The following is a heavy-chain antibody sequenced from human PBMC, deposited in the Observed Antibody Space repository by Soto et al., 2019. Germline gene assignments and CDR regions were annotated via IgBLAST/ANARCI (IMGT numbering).Heavy chain of an antibody. V-gene: IGHV3-9*01. D-gene: IGHD4-4*01. J-gene: IGHJ4*02. Sequence: EVQLVESGGGLVQPGRSLRLSCAASGFTLRNYAMHWVRQAPGKGLEWVSGISWSGGTIGYADSVKGRFTISRDNAKNSLYLEMNSLRAEDTALYYCAKDKLNSNYEYHFDHWGQGTLVTVSS. CDR2: ISWSGGTI. CDR3: AKDKLNSNYEYHFDH. CDR1: GFTLRNYA.